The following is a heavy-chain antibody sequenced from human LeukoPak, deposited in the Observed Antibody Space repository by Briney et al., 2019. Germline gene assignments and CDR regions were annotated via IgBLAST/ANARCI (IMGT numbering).Heavy chain of an antibody. V-gene: IGHV3-23*01. CDR3: ASRTVAGTDY. Sequence: GGSLRLSCAASGFTFSSYAMSWVRQAPGKELEWVSAISGSGGSTYYADSVKGRFTISRDNSKNTLYLQMNSLRAEDTAVYYCASRTVAGTDYWGQGTLVTVSS. D-gene: IGHD6-19*01. J-gene: IGHJ4*02. CDR1: GFTFSSYA. CDR2: ISGSGGST.